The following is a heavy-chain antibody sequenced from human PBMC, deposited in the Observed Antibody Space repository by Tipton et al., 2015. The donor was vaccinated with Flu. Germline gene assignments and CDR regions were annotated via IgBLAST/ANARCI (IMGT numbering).Heavy chain of an antibody. J-gene: IGHJ4*02. Sequence: TLSLTCTVPGGSISSGSYYWSWIRQPAGKGLEWIGRIYTSGSTNYNPSLKSRVTISVDTSKNQFSLKLSSVTAADTAVYYCARDTVGANYFDYWGQGTLVTVSS. CDR1: GGSISSGSYY. CDR2: IYTSGST. CDR3: ARDTVGANYFDY. D-gene: IGHD1-26*01. V-gene: IGHV4-61*02.